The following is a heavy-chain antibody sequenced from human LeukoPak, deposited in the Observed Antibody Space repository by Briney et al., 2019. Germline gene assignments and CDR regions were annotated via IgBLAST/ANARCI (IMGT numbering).Heavy chain of an antibody. CDR1: GGSISSNSLY. D-gene: IGHD2/OR15-2a*01. CDR3: TRHGPTDGGSIGR. V-gene: IGHV4-39*01. CDR2: IYYSGST. J-gene: IGHJ4*02. Sequence: PSETLSLTCTVSGGSISSNSLYWGWIRQPPGKGLEWIGSIYYSGSTYYNPSLKSRVTISVDTSKNQFSLRLSSVTAADTAVYYCTRHGPTDGGSIGRWGQGTLVIVSS.